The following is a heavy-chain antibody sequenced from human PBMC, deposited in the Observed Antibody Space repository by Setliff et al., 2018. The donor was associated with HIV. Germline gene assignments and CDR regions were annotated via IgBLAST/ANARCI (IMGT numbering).Heavy chain of an antibody. CDR2: IIPIFGTP. CDR1: GGIFSRFA. J-gene: IGHJ6*03. V-gene: IGHV1-69*05. CDR3: ASSAGAVPTTAPDGDYYYYFYMDV. D-gene: IGHD1-1*01. Sequence: GASVKVSCKASGGIFSRFAFSGVRQAPGQGLEWMGGIIPIFGTPNYAQKFQGRVTITTDESTNTVYMELYSLTSEDPAIYYCASSAGAVPTTAPDGDYYYYFYMDVWGKGTTVTVSS.